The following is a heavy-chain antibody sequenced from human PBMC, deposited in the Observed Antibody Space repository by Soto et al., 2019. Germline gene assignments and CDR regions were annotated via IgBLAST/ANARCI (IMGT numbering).Heavy chain of an antibody. CDR2: IDIGGNT. V-gene: IGHV3-66*01. J-gene: IGHJ4*02. D-gene: IGHD2-15*01. CDR1: GFSVTNNY. Sequence: EVQVVESGGGLVQPGGSLRLSCAASGFSVTNNYMNWVRQAPGKGLEWVSIIDIGGNTYYADSVKDRFTISRDNSSNTRDALMDSLRAGLTAVYYCARGRCSPGYLLREHYFDDWAQGILVTVSP. CDR3: ARGRCSPGYLLREHYFDD.